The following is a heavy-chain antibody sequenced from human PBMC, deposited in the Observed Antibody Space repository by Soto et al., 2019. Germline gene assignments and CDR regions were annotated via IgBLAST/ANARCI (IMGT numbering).Heavy chain of an antibody. D-gene: IGHD3-10*02. J-gene: IGHJ6*03. Sequence: QAQLVESGGGLVKPGGSLTLSCAVSGFKVTDYYMSWIRQAPGKGLDWVAMISRSGNTIHYADSVNGRFTISKDNAKNSLYLQRTSLSPEDTAVYYCARGEDVFLYYYMDVWGKGTTVIVSS. V-gene: IGHV3-11*01. CDR1: GFKVTDYY. CDR2: ISRSGNTI. CDR3: ARGEDVFLYYYMDV.